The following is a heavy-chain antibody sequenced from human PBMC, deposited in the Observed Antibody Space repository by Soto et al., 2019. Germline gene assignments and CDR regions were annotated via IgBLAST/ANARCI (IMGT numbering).Heavy chain of an antibody. V-gene: IGHV4-39*07. D-gene: IGHD3-3*01. CDR3: AREITIFGVIIIPGWFDP. CDR2: IYYSGST. CDR1: GGSISSSSYY. Sequence: SETLSLTCTVSGGSISSSSYYWGWIRQPPGKGLEWIGSIYYSGSTYYNPSLKSRVTMSVDTSKNQFSLKLSSVTAADTAVYYCAREITIFGVIIIPGWFDPWGQGTLVTVSS. J-gene: IGHJ5*02.